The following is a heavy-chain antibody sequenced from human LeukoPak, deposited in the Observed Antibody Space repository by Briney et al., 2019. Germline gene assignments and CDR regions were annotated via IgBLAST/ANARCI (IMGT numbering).Heavy chain of an antibody. Sequence: GGSLRLSCAASGFTFSSYGMHWVRQAPGKGLEWVAFIRYDGSNKYYADSVKGRFTISRDNSKNTLYLQMNSLRAEDTAVYYRRAASHYYYYYMDVWGKGTTVTVSS. CDR2: IRYDGSNK. D-gene: IGHD2-15*01. CDR1: GFTFSSYG. CDR3: RAASHYYYYYMDV. J-gene: IGHJ6*03. V-gene: IGHV3-30*02.